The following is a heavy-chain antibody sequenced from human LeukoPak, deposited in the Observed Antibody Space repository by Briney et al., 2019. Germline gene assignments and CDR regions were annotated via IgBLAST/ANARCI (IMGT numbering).Heavy chain of an antibody. CDR3: ARFSGSYYRGNDY. CDR1: GYTFTSFG. Sequence: ASVKVSCKASGYTFTSFGISWVRLAPGQGLEWMGWISTNNGNTNYAQKLQGRVTMTTDTSTSTAYMEVTSLRSDDTAVYYCARFSGSYYRGNDYWGQGTLVTVSS. J-gene: IGHJ4*02. CDR2: ISTNNGNT. D-gene: IGHD1-26*01. V-gene: IGHV1-18*01.